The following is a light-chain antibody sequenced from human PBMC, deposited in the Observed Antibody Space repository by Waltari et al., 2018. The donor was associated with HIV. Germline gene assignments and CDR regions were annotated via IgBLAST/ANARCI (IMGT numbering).Light chain of an antibody. J-gene: IGLJ1*01. CDR3: SSYTSSSTLV. V-gene: IGLV2-14*01. Sequence: QSALTQPASVSGSPGQSITIPCPGTSSDVGGYNYVSWYQQHPGKAPKLMIYEVSNRPSGVSNRFSGSKSGNTASLTISGLQAEDEADYYCSSYTSSSTLVFGTGTKVTVL. CDR1: SSDVGGYNY. CDR2: EVS.